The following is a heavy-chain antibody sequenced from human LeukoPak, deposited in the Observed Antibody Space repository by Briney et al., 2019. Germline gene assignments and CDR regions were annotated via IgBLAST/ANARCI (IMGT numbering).Heavy chain of an antibody. CDR1: AGTFSSYA. CDR3: ARDRRHWSGGMDV. CDR2: IIPIFGTA. V-gene: IGHV1-69*01. J-gene: IGHJ6*04. Sequence: SVKVSCKASAGTFSSYAISWVRQAPGQGLEWMGGIIPIFGTANYAQKFQGRVTITADESTSTAYMELSSLRSEDTAVYYCARDRRHWSGGMDVWGKGTTVTVSS. D-gene: IGHD2-8*02.